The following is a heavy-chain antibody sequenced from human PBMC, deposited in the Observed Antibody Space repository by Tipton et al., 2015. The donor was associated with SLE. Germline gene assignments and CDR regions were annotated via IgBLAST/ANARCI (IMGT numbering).Heavy chain of an antibody. J-gene: IGHJ4*02. D-gene: IGHD4-17*01. CDR3: ATFSYGQWYVDD. V-gene: IGHV1-69*06. CDR2: IIPVYGTT. Sequence: QLVQSGADVKKPGSSLKVSCKSSGDTFSNYGISWVRQAPGQGLEWMGGIIPVYGTTNYAQSFQGRVTITADRSTSTAYMEMSSLRSEDTAVYYCATFSYGQWYVDDWCQGTLVTVSS. CDR1: GDTFSNYG.